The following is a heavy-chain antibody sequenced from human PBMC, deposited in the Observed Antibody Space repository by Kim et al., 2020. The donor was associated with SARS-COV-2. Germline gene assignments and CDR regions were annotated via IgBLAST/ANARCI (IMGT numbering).Heavy chain of an antibody. CDR2: MNPKSGDT. CDR1: GYTFSSYD. D-gene: IGHD3-10*01. J-gene: IGHJ6*02. Sequence: ASVKVSCKASGYTFSSYDINWVRQATGQGLEWMGWMNPKSGDTGYAQKFQGRVTMTRNTSISTAYMELSSLRSEDTAVYYCARFGLLWFGEFYYYYGMDVWGQGTTVTVSS. V-gene: IGHV1-8*01. CDR3: ARFGLLWFGEFYYYYGMDV.